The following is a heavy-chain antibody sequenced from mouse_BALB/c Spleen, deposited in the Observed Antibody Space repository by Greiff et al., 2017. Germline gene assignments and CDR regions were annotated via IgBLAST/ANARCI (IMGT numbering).Heavy chain of an antibody. V-gene: IGHV5-6*01. CDR3: ARRLYDYAMDY. Sequence: EVHLVESGGDLVKPGGSLKLSCAASGFTFSSYGMSWVRQTPDKRLEWVATISSGGSYTYYPDSVKGRFTISRDNAKNTLYLQMSSLKSEDTAMYYCARRLYDYAMDYWGQGTSVTVSS. CDR1: GFTFSSYG. CDR2: ISSGGSYT. D-gene: IGHD1-1*01. J-gene: IGHJ4*01.